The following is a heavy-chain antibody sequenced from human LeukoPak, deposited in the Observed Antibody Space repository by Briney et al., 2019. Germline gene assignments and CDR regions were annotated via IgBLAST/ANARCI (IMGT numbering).Heavy chain of an antibody. CDR2: MSPNSGNT. D-gene: IGHD3-3*01. CDR1: GYTFTSYD. J-gene: IGHJ6*02. Sequence: ASVKVSCKASGYTFTSYDINWVRQATGQGLEWMGWMSPNSGNTGYAQKFQGRVTMTRNTTISTAYMELTSLRSEDTAVYYCASRPLRGGFFEGLVRHGLAVWGQGTTVPVSS. CDR3: ASRPLRGGFFEGLVRHGLAV. V-gene: IGHV1-8*01.